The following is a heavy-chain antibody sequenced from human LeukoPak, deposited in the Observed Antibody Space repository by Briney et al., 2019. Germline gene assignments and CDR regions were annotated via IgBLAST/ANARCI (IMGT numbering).Heavy chain of an antibody. CDR1: GFTFSSYA. CDR2: IGGSGSRR. D-gene: IGHD2-2*01. Sequence: PGGSLRLSCAASGFTFSSYAMSWVRQAPGKGLEWVSAIGGSGSRRYHADSVKGRFTISRDNAKNSLYLQMNSLRAEDTAVYYCARRYCSSTSCLIDYWGQGTLVTVSS. J-gene: IGHJ4*02. CDR3: ARRYCSSTSCLIDY. V-gene: IGHV3-23*01.